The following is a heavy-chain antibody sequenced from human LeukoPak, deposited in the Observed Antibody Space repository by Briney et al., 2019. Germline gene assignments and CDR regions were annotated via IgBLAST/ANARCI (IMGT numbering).Heavy chain of an antibody. V-gene: IGHV3-23*01. CDR3: ARDRPNYYGSDGHYYRRDGDY. D-gene: IGHD3-22*01. Sequence: GGSLRLSCAASGFTFSIYAMSWVRQAPGKGLQWVSSITSRGESAWYVDSVKGRFTITRDNSENTLYLQMHSLRAEDTAVYYCARDRPNYYGSDGHYYRRDGDYWGRGTLVSVSS. CDR2: ITSRGESA. J-gene: IGHJ4*02. CDR1: GFTFSIYA.